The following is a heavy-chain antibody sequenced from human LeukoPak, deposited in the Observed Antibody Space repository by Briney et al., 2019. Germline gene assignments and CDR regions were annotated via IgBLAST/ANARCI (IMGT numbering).Heavy chain of an antibody. D-gene: IGHD1-26*01. J-gene: IGHJ6*03. CDR2: INPSGGST. V-gene: IGHV1-46*01. CDR3: AREARVSYDQFYYYYYYMDV. CDR1: GYTFTSYY. Sequence: ASVKVSCKASGYTFTSYYMHWVRQAPGQGLEWMGIINPSGGSTSYAQKFQGRVTMTRDMSTSTVYMELSSLRSEDTAVYYCAREARVSYDQFYYYYYYMDVWGKGTTVTVSS.